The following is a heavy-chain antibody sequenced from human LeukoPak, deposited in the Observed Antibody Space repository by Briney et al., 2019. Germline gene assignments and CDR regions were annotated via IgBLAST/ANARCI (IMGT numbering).Heavy chain of an antibody. Sequence: SETLSLTCAVYDGSFSGYYWSWIRQPPGKGLEWIGEINHSGSTNYNPSLKSRVTISVDTSKNQFSLKLSSVTAADTAVYYCARGPAAAGTFLYYFDYWGQGTLVTVSS. D-gene: IGHD6-13*01. CDR1: DGSFSGYY. V-gene: IGHV4-34*01. CDR3: ARGPAAAGTFLYYFDY. J-gene: IGHJ4*02. CDR2: INHSGST.